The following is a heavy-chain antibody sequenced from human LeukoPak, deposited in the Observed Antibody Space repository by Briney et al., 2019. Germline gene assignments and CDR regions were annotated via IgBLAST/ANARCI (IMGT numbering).Heavy chain of an antibody. V-gene: IGHV4-4*07. D-gene: IGHD3-10*01. Sequence: PSETLSLTCTVSGGSISSYYWSWIRQPPGKGLEWIGRIYTSGSTNYNPSLKSRVTMSVDTSKNQFSLKLSSVTAADTAVYYCARGQYYYGSGNEFDYWGQGTLVTVSS. J-gene: IGHJ4*02. CDR1: GGSISSYY. CDR3: ARGQYYYGSGNEFDY. CDR2: IYTSGST.